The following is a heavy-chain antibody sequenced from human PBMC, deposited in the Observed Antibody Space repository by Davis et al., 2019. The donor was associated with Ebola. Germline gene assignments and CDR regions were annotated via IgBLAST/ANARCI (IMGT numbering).Heavy chain of an antibody. J-gene: IGHJ6*04. Sequence: GESLKISCAASGFTFSSYSMNWVRQAPGKGLEWVAVISYDGSNKYYADSVKGRFTISRDNAKNSLYLQMNSLRDEDTAVYYCARDGIAVAGTALLYYYYGMDVWGKGTTVTVSS. V-gene: IGHV3-30*03. CDR3: ARDGIAVAGTALLYYYYGMDV. CDR1: GFTFSSYS. CDR2: ISYDGSNK. D-gene: IGHD6-19*01.